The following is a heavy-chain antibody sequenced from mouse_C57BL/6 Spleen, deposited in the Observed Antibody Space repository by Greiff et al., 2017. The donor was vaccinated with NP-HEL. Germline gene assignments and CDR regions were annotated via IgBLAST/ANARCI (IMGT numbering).Heavy chain of an antibody. CDR3: ARQGAYYRNYGDKGY. CDR2: ISNGGGST. J-gene: IGHJ4*01. V-gene: IGHV5-12*01. D-gene: IGHD2-5*01. Sequence: EVHLVESGGGLVQPGGSLKLSCAASGFTFSDYYMYWVRQTPEKRLEWVAYISNGGGSTYYPDTVKGRFTISRDNAKNTLYLQMSGMKSEDTAMYCCARQGAYYRNYGDKGYWGQGASVTVST. CDR1: GFTFSDYY.